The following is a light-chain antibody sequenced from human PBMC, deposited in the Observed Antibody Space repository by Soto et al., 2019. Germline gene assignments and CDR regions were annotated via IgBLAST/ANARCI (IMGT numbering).Light chain of an antibody. J-gene: IGKJ1*01. CDR3: QQYASAPLT. Sequence: EIVLAQSPGTLSLSPGERATLSCRASQSVTNSFLAWYQQKPGQAPRLLIYGASRRATGIPDRFTGSGSGTDFTLTISRLEPEDFAVYFCQQYASAPLTFGQGTKVEVK. CDR1: QSVTNSF. V-gene: IGKV3-20*01. CDR2: GAS.